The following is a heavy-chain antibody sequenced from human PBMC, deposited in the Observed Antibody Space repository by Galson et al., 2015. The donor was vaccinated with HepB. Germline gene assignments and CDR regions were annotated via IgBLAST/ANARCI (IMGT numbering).Heavy chain of an antibody. CDR3: ARLGGDCSGGSCYFSWFDP. D-gene: IGHD2-15*01. J-gene: IGHJ5*02. V-gene: IGHV1-69*13. CDR1: GGTFSSYA. Sequence: SVKVSCKASGGTFSSYAISWVRQAPGQGLEWMGGIIPIFGTANYAQKFQGRVTITADESTSTAYMELSSLRSEDTAVYYCARLGGDCSGGSCYFSWFDPWGQGTLVTVSS. CDR2: IIPIFGTA.